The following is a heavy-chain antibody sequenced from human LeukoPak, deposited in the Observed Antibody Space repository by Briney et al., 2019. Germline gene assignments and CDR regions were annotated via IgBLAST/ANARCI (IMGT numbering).Heavy chain of an antibody. CDR1: GFTFSSQH. D-gene: IGHD2-2*01. Sequence: HTGGSLRLSCVASGFTFSSQHMNWVRQTPGKGLESVATIKPDGSEKYYVDSVKGRFTISRDNAKSSLYLQMNSLRAEDTGVYFCARMSSYCDYWGQGTLVTVSS. CDR3: ARMSSYCDY. CDR2: IKPDGSEK. J-gene: IGHJ4*02. V-gene: IGHV3-7*01.